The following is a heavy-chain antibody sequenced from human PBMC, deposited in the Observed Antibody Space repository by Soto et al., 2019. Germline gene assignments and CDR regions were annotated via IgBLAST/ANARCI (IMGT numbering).Heavy chain of an antibody. J-gene: IGHJ3*02. V-gene: IGHV3-21*01. CDR1: GFTFSSYS. CDR3: ARAGIVVVVAAHDAFDI. Sequence: GGSLRLSCAASGFTFSSYSMNWVRQAPGKGLEWVSSISSSSSYIYYADSVKGRFTISRDNAKNSLYLQMNSLRAEDTAVYYCARAGIVVVVAAHDAFDIWGQGTMVTVSS. D-gene: IGHD2-15*01. CDR2: ISSSSSYI.